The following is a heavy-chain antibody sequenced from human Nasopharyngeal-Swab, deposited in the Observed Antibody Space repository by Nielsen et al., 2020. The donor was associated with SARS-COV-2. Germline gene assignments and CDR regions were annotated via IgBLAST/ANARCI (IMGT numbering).Heavy chain of an antibody. CDR1: GFTFSSYA. J-gene: IGHJ4*02. D-gene: IGHD2-15*01. Sequence: GGSLRLSCAASGFTFSSYAMRWVRQAPGKGLEWVSAISSSGGRTYYADSVKGRFTISRGNSKNTLYLQMSSLRAEDTAVYYCAKTKGCSGGSCYGLDYWGQGTLVTVSS. CDR2: ISSSGGRT. CDR3: AKTKGCSGGSCYGLDY. V-gene: IGHV3-23*01.